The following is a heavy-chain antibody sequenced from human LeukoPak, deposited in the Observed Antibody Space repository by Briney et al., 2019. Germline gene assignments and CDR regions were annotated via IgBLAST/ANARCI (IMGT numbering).Heavy chain of an antibody. CDR1: GFTFSHFS. D-gene: IGHD1-26*01. V-gene: IGHV3-48*01. CDR2: ISGSSKTI. Sequence: GGSLRLSCTASGFTFSHFSMNWVRLAPGKGLQWVSFISGSSKTIYYGDSVKGRFTISRDNAKNSLYLQMNSLRAEDTAVYYCAREWELRNYYYGMDVWGQGTTVTVSS. J-gene: IGHJ6*02. CDR3: AREWELRNYYYGMDV.